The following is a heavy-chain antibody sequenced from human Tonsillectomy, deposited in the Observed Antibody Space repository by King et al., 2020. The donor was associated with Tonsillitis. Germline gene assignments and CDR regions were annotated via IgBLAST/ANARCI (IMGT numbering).Heavy chain of an antibody. D-gene: IGHD3-10*01. V-gene: IGHV4-31*03. CDR3: ARGNGSGRYY. CDR1: GGSISSSGYY. J-gene: IGHJ4*02. Sequence: QLQESGPGLVKPSQTLSLSCTVSGGSISSSGYYWSCIRQHPGKGLEWIGYVYYSGSTYYNPSLKSRVTISVDTSKNQFSLKLSSVTAADTAVYYCARGNGSGRYYWGQGTLVTVSS. CDR2: VYYSGST.